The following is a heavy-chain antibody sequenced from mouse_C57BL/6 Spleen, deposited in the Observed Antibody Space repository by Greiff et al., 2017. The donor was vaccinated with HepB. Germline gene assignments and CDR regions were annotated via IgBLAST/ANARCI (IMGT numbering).Heavy chain of an antibody. Sequence: VQLKESGPGMVKPSQSLSLTCTVPGYSITSGYDWHWIRHFPGNKLEWMGYISYSGSTNYNPSLKSRISITHDTSKNHFFLKLNSVTTEDTATYYCAREEGYYYGSSGYFDVWGTGTTVTVSS. V-gene: IGHV3-1*01. CDR3: AREEGYYYGSSGYFDV. D-gene: IGHD1-1*01. CDR1: GYSITSGYD. J-gene: IGHJ1*03. CDR2: ISYSGST.